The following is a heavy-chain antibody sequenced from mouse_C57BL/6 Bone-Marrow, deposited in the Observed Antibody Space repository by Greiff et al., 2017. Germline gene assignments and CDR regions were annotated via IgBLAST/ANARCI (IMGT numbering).Heavy chain of an antibody. V-gene: IGHV1-69*01. CDR2: IDPSDSYT. J-gene: IGHJ1*03. CDR1: GYTFTSYW. Sequence: QVQLQQSGAELVMPGASVKLSCKASGYTFTSYWMHWVKQRPGQGLEWIGEIDPSDSYTNYNQKFKGKSTLTVDKSSSTAYMQLSSLTSEDSAVYYCARRGLITTVPHWYFDVWGTGTTVTVSS. CDR3: ARRGLITTVPHWYFDV. D-gene: IGHD1-1*01.